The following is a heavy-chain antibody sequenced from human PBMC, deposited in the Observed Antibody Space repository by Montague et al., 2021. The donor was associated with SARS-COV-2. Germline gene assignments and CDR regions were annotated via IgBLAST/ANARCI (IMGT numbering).Heavy chain of an antibody. J-gene: IGHJ6*02. V-gene: IGHV3-74*01. CDR1: GFTFRSHW. CDR2: IDNDGSST. CDR3: ARGVGITIFGDLSLEGDYYYSMDV. D-gene: IGHD3-3*01. Sequence: SLRLSCAASGFTFRSHWMHWVRQVPEKGLVWVSRIDNDGSSTNYVGSVKGRFTISRDNAKNTLDLQMHSLRVEDTAVYFCARGVGITIFGDLSLEGDYYYSMDVWGQGTAVTVSS.